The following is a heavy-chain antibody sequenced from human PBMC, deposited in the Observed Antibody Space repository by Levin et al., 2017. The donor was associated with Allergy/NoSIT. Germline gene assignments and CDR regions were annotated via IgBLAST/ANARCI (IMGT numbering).Heavy chain of an antibody. D-gene: IGHD3-3*01. Sequence: SVKVSCKASGGTFSSYAISWVRQAPGQGLEWMGRIIPILGIANYAQKFQGRVTITADKSTSTAYMELSSLRSEDTAVYYCARAIFGVVSDAFDIWGQGTMVTVSS. CDR3: ARAIFGVVSDAFDI. CDR1: GGTFSSYA. CDR2: IIPILGIA. J-gene: IGHJ3*02. V-gene: IGHV1-69*04.